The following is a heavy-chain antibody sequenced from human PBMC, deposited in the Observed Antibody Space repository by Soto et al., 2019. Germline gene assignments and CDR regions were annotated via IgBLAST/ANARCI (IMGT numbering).Heavy chain of an antibody. D-gene: IGHD2-21*01. CDR1: GYDFTSYG. V-gene: IGHV1-18*01. CDR3: ARGRIVASIHDAFEI. Sequence: QGQLLQSGDEVKKPGASVRVSCRASGYDFTSYGISWVRQAPGQGLEWVSWISAYNGKRDTAQKFQGRGTMTLDTSTDTAHMERGDLTSADTAVYYCARGRIVASIHDAFEIWGEGTMVAVSS. CDR2: ISAYNGKR. J-gene: IGHJ3*02.